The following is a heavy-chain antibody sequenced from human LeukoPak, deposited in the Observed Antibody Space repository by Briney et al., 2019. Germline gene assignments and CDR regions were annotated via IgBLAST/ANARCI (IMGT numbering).Heavy chain of an antibody. CDR3: AQGDSGYENYYYYYYYMGV. J-gene: IGHJ6*03. CDR2: IIGSGDIT. D-gene: IGHD5-12*01. Sequence: GGPLRLSCAASGFTFSNYLMNWVRQAPGKGLEWVSSIIGSGDITYYADSVKGRFTMSRDNSKNTLYLQMNSLRAEDTAVYYCAQGDSGYENYYYYYYYMGVWGKGTTVTVSS. CDR1: GFTFSNYL. V-gene: IGHV3-23*01.